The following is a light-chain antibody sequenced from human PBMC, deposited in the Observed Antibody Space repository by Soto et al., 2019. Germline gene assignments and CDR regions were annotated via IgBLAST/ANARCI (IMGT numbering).Light chain of an antibody. Sequence: NFMLTQPHSVSESPGKTVTISCTRSSGSIASNYVQWYQQRPGSAPTTVIYEDNQRPSGVPDRFSGSIDSSSNSASLTISGLQTEDEADYYCQSSDRSIPSVVFGGGTKLTVL. V-gene: IGLV6-57*04. CDR1: SGSIASNY. J-gene: IGLJ2*01. CDR3: QSSDRSIPSVV. CDR2: EDN.